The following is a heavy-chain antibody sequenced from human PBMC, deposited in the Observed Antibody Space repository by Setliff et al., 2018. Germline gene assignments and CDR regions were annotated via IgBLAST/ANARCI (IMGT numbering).Heavy chain of an antibody. CDR1: GGTFSSYA. D-gene: IGHD3-22*01. J-gene: IGHJ4*02. CDR2: IIPIFGTA. Sequence: LVKVSCKASGGTFSSYAISWVRQAPGQGLEWMGRIIPIFGTANYAQKFQGRVTITADKSTGTAYMELSSLRSEDTAVYYCARDPILYDSSGYLNYFDYWGQGTLVPSPQ. V-gene: IGHV1-69*06. CDR3: ARDPILYDSSGYLNYFDY.